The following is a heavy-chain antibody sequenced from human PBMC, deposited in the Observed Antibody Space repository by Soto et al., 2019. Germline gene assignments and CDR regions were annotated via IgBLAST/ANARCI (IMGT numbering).Heavy chain of an antibody. J-gene: IGHJ6*02. CDR3: ARDVFWGCAAACPDVDV. D-gene: IGHD3-16*01. Sequence: QVVLEQSGGEVKKPGASVKVSCKASGYTFSGYSITWVRQAPGQGLEWMGRISGYNGNTNYARKRRSRLNLTTDTATSTVYRELRSLTSDVTAVYYCARDVFWGCAAACPDVDVCGQGTTCTVSS. V-gene: IGHV1-18*04. CDR2: ISGYNGNT. CDR1: GYTFSGYS.